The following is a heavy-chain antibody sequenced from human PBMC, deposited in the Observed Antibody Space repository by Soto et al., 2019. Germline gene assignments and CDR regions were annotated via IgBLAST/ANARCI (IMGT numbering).Heavy chain of an antibody. CDR2: IIPILGIA. D-gene: IGHD2-2*01. CDR1: GGTFSSYT. Sequence: QVQLVQSGDEVKKPGSSVKVSCKASGGTFSSYTISWVRQAPGQGLEWMGRIIPILGIANYAQKFQGRVTITADKSTSTAYMELSSLRSEDTAVYYCARGARTSTSCYHFWYFDLWGRGTLVTVSS. J-gene: IGHJ2*01. V-gene: IGHV1-69*02. CDR3: ARGARTSTSCYHFWYFDL.